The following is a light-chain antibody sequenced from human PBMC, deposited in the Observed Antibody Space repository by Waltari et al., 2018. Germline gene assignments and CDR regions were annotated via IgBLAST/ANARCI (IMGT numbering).Light chain of an antibody. V-gene: IGLV1-44*01. CDR1: SSNIGRDT. CDR2: SND. J-gene: IGLJ3*02. CDR3: AAWDNSLDAWV. Sequence: QSVLTQPLSMSGTPGQGVTISCSGSSSNIGRDTVNWYQQLPGTAPKLLISSNDQRPSGVPDRFAGSKSGTSASLAISGLQSDDEAEYYCAAWDNSLDAWVFGGGTKLTVL.